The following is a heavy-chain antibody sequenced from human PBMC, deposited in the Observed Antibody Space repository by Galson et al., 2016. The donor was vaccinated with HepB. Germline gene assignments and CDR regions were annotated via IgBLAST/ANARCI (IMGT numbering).Heavy chain of an antibody. CDR3: VRGVYGFSYSDP. Sequence: SLRLSCAASGFAFSSFAMNWVRQSPRKGLEWVSYISTSTVYYADSVKGRFTISRDNAENSLYLEMNNLRDDDTAVYYCVRGVYGFSYSDPWGQGTLVTVS. V-gene: IGHV3-48*02. CDR1: GFAFSSFA. CDR2: ISTSTV. J-gene: IGHJ5*02. D-gene: IGHD2-15*01.